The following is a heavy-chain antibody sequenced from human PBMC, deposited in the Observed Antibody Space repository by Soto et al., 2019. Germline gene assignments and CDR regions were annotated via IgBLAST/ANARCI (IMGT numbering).Heavy chain of an antibody. J-gene: IGHJ3*02. CDR3: ASGDTAMVYRPFDM. V-gene: IGHV4-30-4*01. CDR1: GGSFSSGDYL. CDR2: TFYSGIT. Sequence: QVQLQESGPGLVKPSQTLSLICTVSGGSFSSGDYLWTWIRQPPGKGLEFIGYTFYSGITYYNPSLKSRVTISVDTSKYQFSLKLSSVTAADTAVYYCASGDTAMVYRPFDMWGQGTMVTVSS. D-gene: IGHD5-18*01.